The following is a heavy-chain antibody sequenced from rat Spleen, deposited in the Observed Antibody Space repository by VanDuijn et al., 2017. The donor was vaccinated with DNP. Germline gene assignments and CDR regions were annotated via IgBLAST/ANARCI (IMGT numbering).Heavy chain of an antibody. CDR2: ITYDGSST. V-gene: IGHV5-7*01. CDR3: TTSYHGYKY. Sequence: EVQLVESGGDLVQPGRSMKLSCAASGFTFSNYDMAWVRQAPKKGLEWVATITYDGSSTYYRDSVKGRFSLSRDNAESTLYLQMDSLRYEDTATYYCTTSYHGYKYWGQGVMVTGSS. CDR1: GFTFSNYD. D-gene: IGHD1-9*01. J-gene: IGHJ2*01.